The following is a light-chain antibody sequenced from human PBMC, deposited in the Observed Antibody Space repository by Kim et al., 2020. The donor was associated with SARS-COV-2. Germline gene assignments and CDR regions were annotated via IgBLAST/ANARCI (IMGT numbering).Light chain of an antibody. CDR2: AAS. CDR1: QSISNY. CDR3: WQRFTTLAWT. J-gene: IGKJ1*01. Sequence: DIQMTQSPSSLSASVGDRVTITCRASQSISNYLNWYQQKSGKAPTLLIYAASNLQSGVPSRFSGSGSGTDFALTISNLQPEDFAIYYCWQRFTTLAWTFGQGTKVEIK. V-gene: IGKV1-39*01.